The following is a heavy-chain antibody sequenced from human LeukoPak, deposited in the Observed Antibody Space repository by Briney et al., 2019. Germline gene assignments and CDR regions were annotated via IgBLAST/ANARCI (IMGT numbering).Heavy chain of an antibody. CDR2: ISAYNGNT. CDR1: GYTFTSYG. V-gene: IGHV1-18*01. Sequence: GASVKVSCKASGYTFTSYGISWVRQAPGQGLEWMGWISAYNGNTNYAQKLQGRVTMTTDTSTSTAYMELRSLRSDVTAVYYCARDRVQLERRSGYFDLWGRGTLVTVSS. D-gene: IGHD1-1*01. CDR3: ARDRVQLERRSGYFDL. J-gene: IGHJ2*01.